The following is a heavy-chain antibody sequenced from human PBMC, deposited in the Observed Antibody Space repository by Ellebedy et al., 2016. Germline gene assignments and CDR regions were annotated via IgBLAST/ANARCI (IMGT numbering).Heavy chain of an antibody. Sequence: GESLKISXAASGFTFSSYGMHWVRQAPGTGLERAAVIWYDGSNKYYADSVKGRFTISRDNSKNTLYQQMNSLRAEDTAVYYCARWGPMITFGGVIAYWYFDLWGRGTLVTVSS. CDR2: IWYDGSNK. V-gene: IGHV3-33*01. CDR1: GFTFSSYG. CDR3: ARWGPMITFGGVIAYWYFDL. D-gene: IGHD3-16*02. J-gene: IGHJ2*01.